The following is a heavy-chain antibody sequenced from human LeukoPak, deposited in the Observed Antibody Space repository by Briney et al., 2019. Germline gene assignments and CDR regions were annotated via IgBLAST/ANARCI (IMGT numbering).Heavy chain of an antibody. V-gene: IGHV1-69*05. CDR3: ARVASSSWYEGDY. J-gene: IGHJ4*02. D-gene: IGHD6-13*01. Sequence: SVKVSCKASGGTFSSYAISWVRQAPGQGLEWMGGIIPTFGTAIYAQKFQGRVTMTRDTSTSTVYMELSSLRSEDTAVYYCARVASSSWYEGDYWGQGTLVTVSS. CDR2: IIPTFGTA. CDR1: GGTFSSYA.